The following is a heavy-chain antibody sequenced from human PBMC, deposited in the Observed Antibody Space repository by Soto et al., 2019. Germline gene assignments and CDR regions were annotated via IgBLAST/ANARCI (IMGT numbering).Heavy chain of an antibody. J-gene: IGHJ4*02. CDR3: AKEQDYGDYVVPFDY. CDR1: GFTFDDYA. D-gene: IGHD4-17*01. Sequence: DVQLVESGGGLVQPGRSLRLSCAASGFTFDDYAMHWVRQAPGKGLEWVSGISWNSGSIGYADSVKGRFTISRDNAKNSLYLQMNSLRAEDTALYYCAKEQDYGDYVVPFDYWGQGTLVTVSS. V-gene: IGHV3-9*01. CDR2: ISWNSGSI.